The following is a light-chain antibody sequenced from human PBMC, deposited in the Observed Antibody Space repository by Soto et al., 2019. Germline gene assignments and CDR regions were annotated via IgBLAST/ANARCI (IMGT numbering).Light chain of an antibody. V-gene: IGKV3-11*01. CDR3: QQGSNWYT. Sequence: EIVLTQSPATLSLSPGDRATLSCRASQSVDRYLAWYQEKPGQAPRLLIHDTSDRATGIPDRFSGSGSGTDFTLTISSLEPEDFAVYYCQQGSNWYTFGQGTKLEIK. CDR1: QSVDRY. CDR2: DTS. J-gene: IGKJ2*01.